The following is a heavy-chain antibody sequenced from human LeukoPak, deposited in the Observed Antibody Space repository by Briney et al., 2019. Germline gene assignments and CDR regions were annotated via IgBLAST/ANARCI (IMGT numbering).Heavy chain of an antibody. CDR1: GGSISSSSYY. CDR3: ASGTTVTNSGY. J-gene: IGHJ4*02. CDR2: IYYSGST. Sequence: SETLSLTCTVSGGSISSSSYYWGWIRQPPGKGLEWIGSIYYSGSTYYNPSLKSRVTISVDASKNQFSLKLSSVTAADTAVYYCASGTTVTNSGYWGQGTLVTVSS. D-gene: IGHD4-17*01. V-gene: IGHV4-39*01.